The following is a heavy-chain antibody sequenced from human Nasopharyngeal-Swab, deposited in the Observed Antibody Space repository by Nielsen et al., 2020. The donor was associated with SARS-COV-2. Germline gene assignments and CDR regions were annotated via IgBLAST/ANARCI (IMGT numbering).Heavy chain of an antibody. D-gene: IGHD3-3*01. J-gene: IGHJ6*03. V-gene: IGHV3-21*01. CDR1: GFTFSSYS. CDR3: ARDGVTIFGVVGYYYYMDV. Sequence: GESLKISCAASGFTFSSYSMNWVRQAPGKGLEWVSSISSSSSYIYYADSVKGRFTISRDNAKNSLYLQMSSLRAEDTAVYYCARDGVTIFGVVGYYYYMDVWGKGTTVTVSS. CDR2: ISSSSSYI.